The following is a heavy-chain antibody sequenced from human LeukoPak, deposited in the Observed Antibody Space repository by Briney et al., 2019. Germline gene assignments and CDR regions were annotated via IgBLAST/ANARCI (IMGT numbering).Heavy chain of an antibody. Sequence: GGSLRLSCAASGFTFSSSDMHWLRQAPGKGLEWVSSISGSGETTYYADSVKGRLSISRDNSKNTLYLQMNSLRAEDTAVYYCAKDPRSFVGRPPDSWGQGTLVTVSS. D-gene: IGHD2-15*01. CDR2: ISGSGETT. J-gene: IGHJ4*02. V-gene: IGHV3-23*01. CDR1: GFTFSSSD. CDR3: AKDPRSFVGRPPDS.